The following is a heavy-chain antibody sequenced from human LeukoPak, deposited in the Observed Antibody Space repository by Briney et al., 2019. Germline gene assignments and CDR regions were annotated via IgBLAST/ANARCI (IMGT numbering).Heavy chain of an antibody. CDR1: GFTFSSYG. D-gene: IGHD3-16*01. J-gene: IGHJ4*02. Sequence: PGGSLRLSCAASGFTFSSYGMHWVRQAPGKGLEWVAFIRYDGSNKYYADSVKGRFTISRDNSKNTLYLQMNSLRAEDTAVYYCARDRPFGGVLDFDYWGQGTLVTVSS. V-gene: IGHV3-30*02. CDR2: IRYDGSNK. CDR3: ARDRPFGGVLDFDY.